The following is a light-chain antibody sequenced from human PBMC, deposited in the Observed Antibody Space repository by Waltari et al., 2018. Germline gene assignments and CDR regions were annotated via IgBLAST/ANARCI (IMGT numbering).Light chain of an antibody. CDR2: AAS. Sequence: DIQMTQSPSSLSASVGDRVTITCRASQSISTFLNWYQQKPGKAPKLLIYAASSLQFGVPSRFSGSGSGTDFTLTISSLQPEDFATYSCQQSYSTPHTFGGGTKV. CDR1: QSISTF. J-gene: IGKJ4*01. V-gene: IGKV1-39*01. CDR3: QQSYSTPHT.